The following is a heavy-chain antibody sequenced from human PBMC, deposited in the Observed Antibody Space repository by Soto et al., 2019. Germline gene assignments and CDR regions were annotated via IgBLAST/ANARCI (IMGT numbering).Heavy chain of an antibody. J-gene: IGHJ2*01. CDR2: ISSDGSQK. CDR3: AKNIVRGHWYFDL. V-gene: IGHV3-30*18. CDR1: GIAFSGCG. Sequence: QVQLVDSGGGVVQPGTSLRLSCAASGIAFSGCGMFWVRQTPSKGLEWVAAISSDGSQKYYADSVKGRFTISRDNSKTTLYVQMNGLTTEDTAVYYCAKNIVRGHWYFDLWGRGTLVTVSS. D-gene: IGHD3-10*01.